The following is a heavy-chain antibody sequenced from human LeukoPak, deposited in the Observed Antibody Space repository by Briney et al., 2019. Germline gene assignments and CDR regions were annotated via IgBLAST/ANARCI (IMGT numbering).Heavy chain of an antibody. CDR1: GFTFSSYA. D-gene: IGHD6-19*01. V-gene: IGHV1-24*01. J-gene: IGHJ4*02. Sequence: GSLRLSCAASGFTFSSYAMHWVRQAPGKGLEWMGGFDPEDGETIYAQKFQGRVTMTEDTSTDTAYMELSSLRSEDTAVYYCATLRRGSRSPSSGWLLDYWGQGTLVTVSS. CDR2: FDPEDGET. CDR3: ATLRRGSRSPSSGWLLDY.